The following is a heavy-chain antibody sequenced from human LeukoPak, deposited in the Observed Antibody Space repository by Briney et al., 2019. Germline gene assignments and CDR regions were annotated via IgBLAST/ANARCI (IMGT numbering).Heavy chain of an antibody. CDR3: ARAKYTFNWFDP. D-gene: IGHD5-18*01. V-gene: IGHV1-2*02. Sequence: ASVKVSCKASGYAFTDYYMHWVRQAPGQGLDWMGWINPNSGGTNSAQKFQGRVTMTRDTSISTAFMELSRLRSDDTAVYYCARAKYTFNWFDPWGQGTLVTVSS. CDR2: INPNSGGT. J-gene: IGHJ5*02. CDR1: GYAFTDYY.